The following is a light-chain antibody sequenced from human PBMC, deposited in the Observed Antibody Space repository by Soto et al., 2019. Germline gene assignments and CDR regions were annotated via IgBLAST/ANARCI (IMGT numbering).Light chain of an antibody. CDR3: WQCESLSWT. CDR1: QSVSRW. J-gene: IGKJ1*01. V-gene: IGKV1-5*03. Sequence: DIQMTQSPSTLPAYVGDRVTITCRASQSVSRWLAWYQQKPGKAPKVLIYKASSLESGVPLRLSGGGSGTEFPLTVGSLQPDGSATYYCWQCESLSWTFGQGKKVKIK. CDR2: KAS.